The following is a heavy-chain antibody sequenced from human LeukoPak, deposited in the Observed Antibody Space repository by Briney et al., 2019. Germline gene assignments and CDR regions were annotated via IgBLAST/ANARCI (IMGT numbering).Heavy chain of an antibody. CDR2: IYTSGST. CDR1: GGSISSYH. D-gene: IGHD3-10*01. Sequence: SETLSLTCTVSGGSISSYHWSWIRQPAGKGLEWIGRIYTSGSTNHNPSLKSRVTMSVDTSKNQFSLKLSSVTAADTAVYYCARDSLAGGFDYWGQGTLVTVSS. V-gene: IGHV4-4*07. CDR3: ARDSLAGGFDY. J-gene: IGHJ4*02.